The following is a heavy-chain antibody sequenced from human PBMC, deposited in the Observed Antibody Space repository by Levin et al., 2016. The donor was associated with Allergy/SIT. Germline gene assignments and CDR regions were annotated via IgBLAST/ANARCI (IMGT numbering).Heavy chain of an antibody. CDR2: IYPDDSDT. V-gene: IGHV5-51*01. CDR1: GYRFTTNW. J-gene: IGHJ4*02. CDR3: ASTVAVAASGRFFDY. Sequence: GESLKISXKGSGYRFTTNWIGWVRQMPGKGPEWMGVIYPDDSDTRYSPSFQGQVTISVDKSINTAYLQWSILKASDTAMYYCASTVAVAASGRFFDYWGQGTLVTVSS. D-gene: IGHD6-13*01.